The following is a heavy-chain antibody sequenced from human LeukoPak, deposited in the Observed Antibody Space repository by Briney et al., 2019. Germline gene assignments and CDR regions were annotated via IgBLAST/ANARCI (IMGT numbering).Heavy chain of an antibody. CDR1: GFTFSSYS. Sequence: GGSLRLSCAASGFTFSSYSMNWVRQAPGKGLEWVSSISSSSSYIYYADSVKRRFTISRDNAKNSLYLQMNSLRAEDTAVYYCARDKVPAAIPIDYWGQGTLVTVSS. CDR2: ISSSSSYI. J-gene: IGHJ4*02. CDR3: ARDKVPAAIPIDY. V-gene: IGHV3-21*01. D-gene: IGHD2-2*01.